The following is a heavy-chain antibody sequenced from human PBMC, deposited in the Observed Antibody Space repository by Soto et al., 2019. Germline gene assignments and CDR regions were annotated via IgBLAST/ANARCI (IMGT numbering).Heavy chain of an antibody. Sequence: QVQLVESGGGVVQPGRSLRLYCAASGFTFSSYGMHWVRQAPGKRLEWVAVIWYDGSNKYYADSVKGRFTISRDNSKNTLYLQMNSLRAEDTAVYYCAREGYSYGSIDYWGQGTLVTVSS. CDR2: IWYDGSNK. D-gene: IGHD5-18*01. CDR3: AREGYSYGSIDY. CDR1: GFTFSSYG. V-gene: IGHV3-33*01. J-gene: IGHJ4*02.